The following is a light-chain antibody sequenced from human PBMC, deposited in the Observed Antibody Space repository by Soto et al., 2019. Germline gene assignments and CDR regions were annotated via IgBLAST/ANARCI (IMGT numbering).Light chain of an antibody. J-gene: IGKJ4*01. Sequence: EVVMRQSPATLSGSPGEGATLSCRASQGIGATLAWYQHKPGQTPRLLIYDTSTRATGVPTRFSGSRSGAEFTLAINSLQSADFAVYYCQPYNNWPLTFGGGTKVDIK. CDR1: QGIGAT. V-gene: IGKV3-15*01. CDR2: DTS. CDR3: QPYNNWPLT.